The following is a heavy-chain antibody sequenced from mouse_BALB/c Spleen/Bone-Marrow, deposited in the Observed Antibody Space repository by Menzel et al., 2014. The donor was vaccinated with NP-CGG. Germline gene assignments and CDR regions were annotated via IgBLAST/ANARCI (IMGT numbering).Heavy chain of an antibody. Sequence: EVQLQQSGTVLARPGASVKMSCKASGYSFTSYWIHWVKQRPGQGLEWIGAIHPGDSDTSFNQKFKDKAKLTAVTSASTAYMELSSLTNEDSAVYYCTRRTATLDYWGQGTTLTVSS. J-gene: IGHJ2*01. CDR1: GYSFTSYW. CDR3: TRRTATLDY. D-gene: IGHD1-2*01. V-gene: IGHV1-5*01. CDR2: IHPGDSDT.